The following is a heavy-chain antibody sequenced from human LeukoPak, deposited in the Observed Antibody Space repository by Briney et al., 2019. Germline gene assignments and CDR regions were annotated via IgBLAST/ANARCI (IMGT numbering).Heavy chain of an antibody. D-gene: IGHD3-10*01. CDR2: INPNSGDT. V-gene: IGHV1-2*02. CDR1: AYTFTDYY. J-gene: IGHJ4*02. CDR3: ARDTGSVFDY. Sequence: ASVKVSCKASAYTFTDYYMHWVRQAPGQGLEWMGWINPNSGDTNYAQKVKARVTMTRDTSISTAYMELSSLRYDDTAVYYCARDTGSVFDYWGQGTLVTVSS.